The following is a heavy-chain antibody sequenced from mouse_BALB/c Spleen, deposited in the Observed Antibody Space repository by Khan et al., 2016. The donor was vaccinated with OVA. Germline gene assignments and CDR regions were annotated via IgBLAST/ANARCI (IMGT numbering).Heavy chain of an antibody. CDR3: TRSGYGTFAY. Sequence: QVQLKESGAELVKPGASVRLSCKASGYTFTSYYLYWVKQRPGQGLKWIGDINPSNGGPTFNEKFKSKATLSVDTSSSTAYLRLSSLTSEDSAVDNCTRSGYGTFAYWGQGTLVTVSA. D-gene: IGHD2-1*01. CDR2: INPSNGGP. V-gene: IGHV1S81*02. J-gene: IGHJ3*01. CDR1: GYTFTSYY.